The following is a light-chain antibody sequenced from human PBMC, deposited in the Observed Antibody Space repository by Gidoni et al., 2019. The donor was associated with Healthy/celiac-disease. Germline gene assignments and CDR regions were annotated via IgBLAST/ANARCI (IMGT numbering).Light chain of an antibody. CDR2: GAS. Sequence: DIVFTQSPRTLCLSPGERATLSCRASPSVSSSYLAWYQQKPGQAPRLLIYGASSRATGIPDRFSGSGSGTDFTLTISRLEPEDLAVYYCQQYGSSPLTFXGXTKVEIK. CDR3: QQYGSSPLT. J-gene: IGKJ4*01. CDR1: PSVSSSY. V-gene: IGKV3-20*01.